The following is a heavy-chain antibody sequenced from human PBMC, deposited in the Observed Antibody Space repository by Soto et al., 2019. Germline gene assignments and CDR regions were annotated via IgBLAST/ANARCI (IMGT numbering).Heavy chain of an antibody. D-gene: IGHD4-17*01. CDR2: IYYGGST. CDR1: GSSIGTSSYY. J-gene: IGHJ4*02. Sequence: SETLPRTCTASGSSIGTSSYYWNWFRQPPGKGLEWIGSIYYGGSTYYNPSLKSRVTISVDRSKNQFSLKLSSVTAADTAVYYCARAMTTVTTIDYWGQGTLVTVS. CDR3: ARAMTTVTTIDY. V-gene: IGHV4-39*07.